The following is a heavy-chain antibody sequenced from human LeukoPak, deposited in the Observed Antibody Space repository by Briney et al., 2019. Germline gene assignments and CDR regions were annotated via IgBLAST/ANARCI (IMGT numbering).Heavy chain of an antibody. V-gene: IGHV1-2*02. Sequence: ASVKVSCKTSGYSFTNYYTHWVRQAPGQGLEWMGWINPNSGGTNYAQKFQGRVTLTRDTFIRTTYMELSSLRSDDTAVYFCARDLGWELVLDQWGQGTLVTVSS. D-gene: IGHD1-26*01. J-gene: IGHJ4*02. CDR3: ARDLGWELVLDQ. CDR2: INPNSGGT. CDR1: GYSFTNYY.